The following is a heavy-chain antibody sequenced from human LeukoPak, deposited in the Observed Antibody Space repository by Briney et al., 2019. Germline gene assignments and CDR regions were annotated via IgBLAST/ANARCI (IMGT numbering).Heavy chain of an antibody. CDR3: ARGDGYNEDGYDY. J-gene: IGHJ4*02. CDR2: IIPIFGTA. Sequence: ASVRVSCKASGGTFSSYAISWVRQAPGQGLEWMGGIIPIFGTANYAQKLQGRVTMTTDTSTSTAYMELRSLRSDDTAVYYCARGDGYNEDGYDYWGQGTLVTVSS. CDR1: GGTFSSYA. V-gene: IGHV1-69*05. D-gene: IGHD5-24*01.